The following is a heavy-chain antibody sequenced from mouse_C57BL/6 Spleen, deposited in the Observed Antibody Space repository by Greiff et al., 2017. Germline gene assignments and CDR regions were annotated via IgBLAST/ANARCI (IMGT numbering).Heavy chain of an antibody. D-gene: IGHD1-1*02. CDR1: GYTFTDYE. J-gene: IGHJ1*03. CDR2: IDPETGGT. CDR3: AGSGGSYVSYWYFEV. Sequence: VQLQQSGAELVRPGASVTLSCKASGYTFTDYEMHWVKQTPVHGLEWIGAIDPETGGTAYNQKFKGKAILTADKSSSTAYMELRSLTSEDSAVYYCAGSGGSYVSYWYFEVWGTVTTVTVAS. V-gene: IGHV1-15*01.